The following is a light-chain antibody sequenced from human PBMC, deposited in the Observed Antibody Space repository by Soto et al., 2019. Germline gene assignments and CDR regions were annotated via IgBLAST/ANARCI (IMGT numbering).Light chain of an antibody. V-gene: IGKV3-15*01. Sequence: EIEMTQSPATLSVSPGERATLSCRASQSVSSNLAWYQQKPGQAHSLLIYGASTRATGTQAGFSGSGSGTEFTLTIRSLQTEDFAVYYCQQYIRWPLTFGGGTKVDIK. CDR2: GAS. CDR3: QQYIRWPLT. CDR1: QSVSSN. J-gene: IGKJ4*01.